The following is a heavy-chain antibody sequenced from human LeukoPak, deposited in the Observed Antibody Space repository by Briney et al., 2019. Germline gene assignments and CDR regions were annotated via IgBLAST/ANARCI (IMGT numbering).Heavy chain of an antibody. V-gene: IGHV3-11*04. CDR2: ISSSGSTI. Sequence: PGGSQRLSCAASGFTFSDYYMSWIRQAPGKGLEWVSYISSSGSTIYYADSVKGRFTISRDNAKNSLYLQMNSLRAEDTAVYYCARDGLLGYYDSSGFGNDYWGQGTLVTVSS. D-gene: IGHD3-22*01. CDR1: GFTFSDYY. CDR3: ARDGLLGYYDSSGFGNDY. J-gene: IGHJ4*02.